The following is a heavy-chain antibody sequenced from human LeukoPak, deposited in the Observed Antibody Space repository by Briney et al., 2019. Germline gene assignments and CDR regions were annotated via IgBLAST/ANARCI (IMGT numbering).Heavy chain of an antibody. Sequence: GWSLRLSCAASVFTLSSYWMHEVRQAPGRGPVWVSRVDVHGQGTAYADSVKGRFTISRDNAKNTLSLQMNSLSAEDTAVYYCARSNYDSTTFYYHLDLWGQGTLVTVSS. V-gene: IGHV3-74*01. CDR2: VDVHGQGT. CDR1: VFTLSSYW. CDR3: ARSNYDSTTFYYHLDL. D-gene: IGHD2/OR15-2a*01. J-gene: IGHJ5*02.